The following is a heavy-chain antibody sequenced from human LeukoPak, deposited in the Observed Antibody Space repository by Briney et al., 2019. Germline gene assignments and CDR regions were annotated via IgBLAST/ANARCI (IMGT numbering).Heavy chain of an antibody. J-gene: IGHJ6*02. Sequence: PGGSLRLSCAASGFSFRSYSMNWVRQAPGKGLEWVSFISSSSSYISYADSVRGRFTISRGNAKNSLYLQMNSLRAEDTAVYYCARDVGGEGDYDYGDYVVPKYGLDVWGQGTTVTVSS. V-gene: IGHV3-21*01. CDR1: GFSFRSYS. CDR2: ISSSSSYI. D-gene: IGHD4-17*01. CDR3: ARDVGGEGDYDYGDYVVPKYGLDV.